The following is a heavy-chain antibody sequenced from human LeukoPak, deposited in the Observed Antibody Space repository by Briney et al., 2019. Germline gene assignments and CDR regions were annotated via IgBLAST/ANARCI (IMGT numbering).Heavy chain of an antibody. V-gene: IGHV3-23*01. Sequence: PGGSLRLSCAASGFTFSSNAMSWVRQAPGKGLEWVSAMRGSGGSTYYADSVKGRFTISRDNSKNTLFLQMNSLRAEDTAIYYCAKGGGWDSSGYYSLSYWGQGTLVTVSS. CDR2: MRGSGGST. CDR1: GFTFSSNA. CDR3: AKGGGWDSSGYYSLSY. D-gene: IGHD3-22*01. J-gene: IGHJ4*02.